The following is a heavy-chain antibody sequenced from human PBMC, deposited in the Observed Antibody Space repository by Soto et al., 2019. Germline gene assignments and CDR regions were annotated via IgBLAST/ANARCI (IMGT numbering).Heavy chain of an antibody. Sequence: GGSLRLSCAASGFTLSTFAMSWVRQAPGKGLEWVSSISVSGSDDSTYFADSVKGRFTISRDNSKNTLYLQMNSLRAEDTAVYYCARDHRGLAARPNWFDPWGQGTLVTVSS. V-gene: IGHV3-23*01. J-gene: IGHJ5*02. CDR1: GFTLSTFA. CDR3: ARDHRGLAARPNWFDP. D-gene: IGHD6-6*01. CDR2: ISVSGSDDST.